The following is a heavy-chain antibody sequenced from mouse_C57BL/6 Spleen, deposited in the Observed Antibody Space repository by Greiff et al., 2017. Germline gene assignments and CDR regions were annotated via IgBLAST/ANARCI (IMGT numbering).Heavy chain of an antibody. CDR3: ASLPLYDYDGFAY. Sequence: QVQLQQPGAELVKPGASVKLSCKASGYPFTSYWMHWVKQRPGQGLEWIGMIHPNSGSTNYNEKFKSKATLTVDKSSSTAYMQLSSLTSEDSAVYYCASLPLYDYDGFAYWGQRTLVTVSA. V-gene: IGHV1-64*01. CDR1: GYPFTSYW. J-gene: IGHJ3*01. D-gene: IGHD2-4*01. CDR2: IHPNSGST.